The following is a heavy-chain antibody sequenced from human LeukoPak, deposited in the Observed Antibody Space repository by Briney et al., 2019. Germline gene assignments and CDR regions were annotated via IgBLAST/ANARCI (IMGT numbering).Heavy chain of an antibody. J-gene: IGHJ4*02. CDR1: GGSISSGSYY. V-gene: IGHV4-61*01. CDR3: ARESGYSYGTGFDY. D-gene: IGHD5-18*01. CDR2: VYYSGST. Sequence: TSETLSLTCTVSGGSISSGSYYWSWIRQPPGKGLEWIGYVYYSGSTNYSPSLKSRVTISVDTSKNQFSLKLSSVTAADTAVYYCARESGYSYGTGFDYWGQGTLVTVSS.